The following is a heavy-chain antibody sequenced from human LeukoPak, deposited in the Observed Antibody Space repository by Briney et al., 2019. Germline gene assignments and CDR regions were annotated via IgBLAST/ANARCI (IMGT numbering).Heavy chain of an antibody. J-gene: IGHJ4*02. CDR1: GGSISNSNW. CDR2: IYHSGNT. CDR3: TTLYYYDTTGYYWRGFDY. Sequence: SETLSLTCAVSGGSISNSNWWSWVRQPPGKGLEWIEEIYHSGNTNYNPSLKSRVTITVDTSKNQFSLELNSVTAADTALYFCTTLYYYDTTGYYWRGFDYWGQGALVTVSS. V-gene: IGHV4-4*02. D-gene: IGHD3-22*01.